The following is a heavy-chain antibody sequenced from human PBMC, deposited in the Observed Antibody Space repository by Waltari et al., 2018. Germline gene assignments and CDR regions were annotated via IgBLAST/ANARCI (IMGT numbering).Heavy chain of an antibody. D-gene: IGHD1-26*01. J-gene: IGHJ4*02. Sequence: QLQLQESGPGLVKPSETLSLTCTVSGGSISSSSYYWGWIRQPPGKGLEWIGSIYYSGSTNYNPSLKSRVTISVDTSKNQFSLKLSSVTAADTAVYYCARGGSYYGIDYWGQGTLVTVSS. CDR3: ARGGSYYGIDY. CDR2: IYYSGST. CDR1: GGSISSSSYY. V-gene: IGHV4-39*01.